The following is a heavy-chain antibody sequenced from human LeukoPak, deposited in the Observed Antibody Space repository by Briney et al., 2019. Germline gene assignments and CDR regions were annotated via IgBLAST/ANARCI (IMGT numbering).Heavy chain of an antibody. CDR1: GFTISSPG. Sequence: PGPSLIISPAEAGFTISSPGMQWVRQAPGKGLEWVAVIWCDGSNKYYADSVKGRFTISRDNSKNTLYLQMNSLRAEDTAVYYCARDYRMVLLWFGEKMGFDYWGQGTLVTVSS. CDR2: IWCDGSNK. V-gene: IGHV3-33*01. D-gene: IGHD3-10*01. J-gene: IGHJ4*02. CDR3: ARDYRMVLLWFGEKMGFDY.